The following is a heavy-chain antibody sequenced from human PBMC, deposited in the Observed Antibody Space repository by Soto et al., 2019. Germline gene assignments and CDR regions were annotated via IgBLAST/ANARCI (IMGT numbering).Heavy chain of an antibody. V-gene: IGHV3-33*01. CDR2: IWYDGSNK. D-gene: IGHD3-3*01. CDR1: GFTFSSYG. J-gene: IGHJ6*04. Sequence: GGSLRLSCAASGFTFSSYGMHWVRQAPGKGLEWVAVIWYDGSNKYYAESVKGRFTISRDNSKNTLYLQMNSLRAEDTAVYYCARVLRFLEWLAPPGMDVWGKGTTVTVSS. CDR3: ARVLRFLEWLAPPGMDV.